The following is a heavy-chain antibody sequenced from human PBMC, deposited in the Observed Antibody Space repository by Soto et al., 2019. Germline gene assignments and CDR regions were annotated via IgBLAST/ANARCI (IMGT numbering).Heavy chain of an antibody. V-gene: IGHV3-23*01. Sequence: GGSLRLSCAASGFTFSSYAMSWVRQAPGKGLEWVSAISGSGGGTYYADSVKGRFTISRDNSKNTLYLQMNSLRAEDTAVYYCAKDLAWIQLWSFDYWGQGTLVTVSS. CDR3: AKDLAWIQLWSFDY. CDR2: ISGSGGGT. CDR1: GFTFSSYA. J-gene: IGHJ4*02. D-gene: IGHD5-18*01.